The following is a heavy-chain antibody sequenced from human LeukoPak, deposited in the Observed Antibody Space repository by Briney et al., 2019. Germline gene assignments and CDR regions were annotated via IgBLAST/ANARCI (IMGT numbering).Heavy chain of an antibody. Sequence: GECLKISCKASGYNFFTYWIGWVRQIPGKGLEWMAIIYPDDSQTRYSPAFEGQVTISADKSINTAYLQWSSLKASDTAIYYCARQFSEFWGQGTLVTVSS. V-gene: IGHV5-51*01. CDR1: GYNFFTYW. D-gene: IGHD3-10*01. J-gene: IGHJ4*02. CDR2: IYPDDSQT. CDR3: ARQFSEF.